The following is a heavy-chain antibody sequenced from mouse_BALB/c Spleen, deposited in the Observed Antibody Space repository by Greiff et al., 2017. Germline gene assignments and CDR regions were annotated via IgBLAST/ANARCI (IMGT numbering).Heavy chain of an antibody. Sequence: EVMLVESGPSLVKPSQTLSLTCSVTGDSITSGYWNWIRKFPGNKLEYMGYISYSGSTYYNPSLKSRISITRDTSKNQYYLQLNSVTTEDTATYYCARYILRYYYAMDYWGQGTSVTVSS. CDR1: GDSITSGY. CDR2: ISYSGST. V-gene: IGHV3-8*02. CDR3: ARYILRYYYAMDY. D-gene: IGHD1-1*01. J-gene: IGHJ4*01.